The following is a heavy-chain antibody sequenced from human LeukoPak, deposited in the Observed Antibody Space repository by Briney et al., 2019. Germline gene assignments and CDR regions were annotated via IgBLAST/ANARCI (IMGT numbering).Heavy chain of an antibody. J-gene: IGHJ4*02. D-gene: IGHD6-13*01. CDR2: ISGSGGST. CDR1: GFTFSSYA. Sequence: GGSLRLSCAASGFTFSSYAMSWVRQAPGKGLEWVSAISGSGGSTYYADSVEGRFTISRDNSKNTLYLQMNSLRAEDTAVYYCAKDREYSSSWYEGVYDYWGQGTLVTVSS. V-gene: IGHV3-23*01. CDR3: AKDREYSSSWYEGVYDY.